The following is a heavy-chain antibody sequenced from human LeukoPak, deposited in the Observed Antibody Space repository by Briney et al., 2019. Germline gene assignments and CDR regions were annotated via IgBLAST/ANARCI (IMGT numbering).Heavy chain of an antibody. J-gene: IGHJ6*02. Sequence: GGSLRLSCAASGFTFSDYYMSWLRQAPGKGLGWVSYISSSGSTIYYADSVKGRFTISRENAKNSLYLQMNSLRAEDTAVYYCARDARITMVRGVTYYYYGMDVWGQGTTVTVSS. CDR1: GFTFSDYY. D-gene: IGHD3-10*01. CDR2: ISSSGSTI. V-gene: IGHV3-11*01. CDR3: ARDARITMVRGVTYYYYGMDV.